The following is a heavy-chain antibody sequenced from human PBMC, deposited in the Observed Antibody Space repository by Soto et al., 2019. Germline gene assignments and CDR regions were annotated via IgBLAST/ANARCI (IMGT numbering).Heavy chain of an antibody. J-gene: IGHJ5*02. CDR1: GGQRMRYW. CDR2: INAEGSST. D-gene: IGHD6-19*01. CDR3: VRDQSVAGPTTLFDP. Sequence: VGSLRHSCAASGGQRMRYWLRWVRQLTGKGLVWISRINAEGSSTIYADSVKGRFTVSRDNAKNTLYLQMNSLRAEDTAVYYCVRDQSVAGPTTLFDPWGQGSFVTVSS. V-gene: IGHV3-74*01.